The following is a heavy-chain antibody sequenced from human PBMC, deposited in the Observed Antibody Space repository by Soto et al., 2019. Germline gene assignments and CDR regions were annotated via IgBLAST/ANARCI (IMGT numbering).Heavy chain of an antibody. CDR1: GYTFTSYG. D-gene: IGHD3-22*01. CDR3: ARHYYYDAPRWFDP. CDR2: ISAYNGNT. V-gene: IGHV1-18*01. Sequence: PSVKVSCKASGYTFTSYGISWVRQAPGQGLEWMGWISAYNGNTNYAQKLQGRVTMTTDTSTSTAYMELRSLRSDDTAVYYCARHYYYDAPRWFDPWGQGTLVTVSS. J-gene: IGHJ5*02.